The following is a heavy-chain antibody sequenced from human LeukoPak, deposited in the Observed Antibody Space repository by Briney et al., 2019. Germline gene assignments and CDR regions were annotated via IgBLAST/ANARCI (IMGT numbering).Heavy chain of an antibody. J-gene: IGHJ4*02. CDR2: IKQDGSEK. CDR1: GFTFSSYW. D-gene: IGHD5-18*01. Sequence: GGSLRLSCAGSGFTFSSYWMSWVRQAPGKGLEWVANIKQDGSEKNYGDSVKGRFTISRDNAKNSLYLQMNSLRAEDTAVYYCAKVGYSYASYFDYWGQGTLVTVSS. CDR3: AKVGYSYASYFDY. V-gene: IGHV3-7*01.